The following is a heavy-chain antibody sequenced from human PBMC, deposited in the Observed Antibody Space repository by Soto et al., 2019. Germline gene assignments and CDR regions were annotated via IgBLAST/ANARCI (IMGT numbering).Heavy chain of an antibody. CDR1: GGSVSSGDYY. V-gene: IGHV4-30-4*01. D-gene: IGHD1-1*01. Sequence: KPSETLSLTCAVSGGSVSSGDYYWSWIRQPPGKGLEWIGYIYFSGNTYYNPSLRSRVTISLDTSKNQFSLNLSSVTAADTAVYYCARVPREREPTAWFDPWGQGTLVTVSS. CDR2: IYFSGNT. CDR3: ARVPREREPTAWFDP. J-gene: IGHJ5*02.